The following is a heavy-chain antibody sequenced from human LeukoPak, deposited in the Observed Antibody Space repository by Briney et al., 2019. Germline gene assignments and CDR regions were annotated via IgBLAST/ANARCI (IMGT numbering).Heavy chain of an antibody. CDR1: GYSFTNYW. Sequence: GESRKISCKGSGYSFTNYWIGWVRQMPGKGLEWMGIIYPGDSDTTYSPSFQGQVTISADKSISTAYLQWSSLKASDTAIYYCARRYCSGGSCYRNWFDPWGQGTLATVSS. D-gene: IGHD2-15*01. V-gene: IGHV5-51*01. CDR3: ARRYCSGGSCYRNWFDP. CDR2: IYPGDSDT. J-gene: IGHJ5*02.